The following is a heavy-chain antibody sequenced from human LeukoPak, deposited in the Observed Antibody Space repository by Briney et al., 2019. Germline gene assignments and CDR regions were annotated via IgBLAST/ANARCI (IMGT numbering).Heavy chain of an antibody. D-gene: IGHD5-24*01. J-gene: IGHJ4*02. V-gene: IGHV3-48*01. CDR2: ISTSSST. CDR1: GLTFSRYS. Sequence: PGGSLRLSCAASGLTFSRYSMSWVRQAPGKGLEWISYISTSSSTYYTDSVKGRFTISRDNSKNTLYLQMNSLRAEDTAVYYCAKERLQYLDYWGQGTLVTVSS. CDR3: AKERLQYLDY.